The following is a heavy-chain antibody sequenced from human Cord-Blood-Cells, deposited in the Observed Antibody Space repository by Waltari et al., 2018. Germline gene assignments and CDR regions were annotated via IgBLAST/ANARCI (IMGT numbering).Heavy chain of an antibody. V-gene: IGHV1-69*01. CDR3: ARANLVAARDYYYYGMDV. CDR1: GGTFSSYA. CDR2: IIPIFGTA. J-gene: IGHJ6*02. Sequence: QVQLVQSGAEVKKPGSSVKVSCKASGGTFSSYARSWVRQAPGQGLEWMGGIIPIFGTANYAQKCQGRVTITADESTSTAYMELSSLRSEDTAVYYCARANLVAARDYYYYGMDVWGQGTTVTVSS. D-gene: IGHD6-6*01.